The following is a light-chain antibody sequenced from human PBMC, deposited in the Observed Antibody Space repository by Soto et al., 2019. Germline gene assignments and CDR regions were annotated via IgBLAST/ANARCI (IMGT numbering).Light chain of an antibody. V-gene: IGKV1-39*01. CDR2: AAS. CDR3: QKSYNIPYP. J-gene: IGKJ2*01. Sequence: DIQMTQSPSSLSASVGDRVTITCRARQTIGTYVNRYQQKPGKAPKLLTYAASNLQSGVPSRFSGSGSGTDFTLTISSLQPEDFATYYCQKSYNIPYPFGQGTKLEI. CDR1: QTIGTY.